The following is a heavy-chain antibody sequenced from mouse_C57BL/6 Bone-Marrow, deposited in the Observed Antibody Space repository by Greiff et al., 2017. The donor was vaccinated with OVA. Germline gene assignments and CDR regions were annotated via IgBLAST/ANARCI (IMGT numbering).Heavy chain of an antibody. CDR3: ARDTTVVVTDYAMDY. D-gene: IGHD1-1*01. Sequence: QVQLQQSGPGLVQPSKSRGGTWTVSGFSFPHYVVHWVRQSPGKGLEWLGVIWSGGSTDYNAAFISRLSISKDNSKSQVFFKMNSLQADDTAIYYCARDTTVVVTDYAMDYWGQGTSVTVSS. J-gene: IGHJ4*01. V-gene: IGHV2-2*01. CDR1: GFSFPHYV. CDR2: IWSGGST.